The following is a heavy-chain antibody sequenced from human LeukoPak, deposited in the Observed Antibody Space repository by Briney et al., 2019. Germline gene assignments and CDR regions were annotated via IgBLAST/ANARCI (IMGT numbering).Heavy chain of an antibody. V-gene: IGHV3-66*01. D-gene: IGHD3-10*01. Sequence: GGSLRLSCAASGFTVSSSYMSWVRQAPGRGLEWVSVIYSGGSTYYADSEKSRFTISKDNSKNPLYLQMNSLRAEDTAVYYCAKDHGASGNGWGQGTLVTVSS. CDR1: GFTVSSSY. J-gene: IGHJ4*02. CDR3: AKDHGASGNG. CDR2: IYSGGST.